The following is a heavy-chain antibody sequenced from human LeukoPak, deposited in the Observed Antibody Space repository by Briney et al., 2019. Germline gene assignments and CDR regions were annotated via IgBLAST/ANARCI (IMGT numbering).Heavy chain of an antibody. Sequence: PGRSLRLSCAASGFTFSNYGMHWVRQAPGKGLEWVAVIWYDGNNKYYADSVKGRFTISRDNSKNTLYLQMNSLRAEDTAVYYCAKEDIAAAGTGLDNWGQGTLVTVSS. D-gene: IGHD6-13*01. CDR2: IWYDGNNK. J-gene: IGHJ4*02. CDR3: AKEDIAAAGTGLDN. CDR1: GFTFSNYG. V-gene: IGHV3-33*06.